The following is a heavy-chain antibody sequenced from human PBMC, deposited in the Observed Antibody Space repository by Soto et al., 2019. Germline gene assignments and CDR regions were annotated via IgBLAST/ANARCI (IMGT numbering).Heavy chain of an antibody. CDR2: IYYSGST. CDR1: GGSISSIIYF. CDR3: ARHPSDFWFDP. J-gene: IGHJ5*02. Sequence: PSETLSLTWTVSGGSISSIIYFWGWIRQPPGKGLEWIGSIYYSGSTYYNPSLKSRVTVSVDTSKNQFSLKLSSVTAADTAVYYCARHPSDFWFDPWGQGTLVTVSS. V-gene: IGHV4-39*01. D-gene: IGHD2-21*02.